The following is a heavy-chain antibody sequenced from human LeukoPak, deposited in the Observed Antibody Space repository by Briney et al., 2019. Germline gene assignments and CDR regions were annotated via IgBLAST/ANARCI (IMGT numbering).Heavy chain of an antibody. Sequence: GGSLRLSCVVAGIPFSDFYMNWIRQAPGKGLEWISYISSSSSYTDYAESVKGRFTISRDNAKSALYLQMNDLRVEDTAVYYCAAGTVAHYWGQGTLVIVSS. CDR2: ISSSSSYT. J-gene: IGHJ4*02. V-gene: IGHV3-11*03. D-gene: IGHD6-19*01. CDR3: AAGTVAHY. CDR1: GIPFSDFY.